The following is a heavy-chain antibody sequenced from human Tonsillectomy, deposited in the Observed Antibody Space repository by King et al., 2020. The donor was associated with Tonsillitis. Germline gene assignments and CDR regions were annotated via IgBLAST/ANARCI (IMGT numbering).Heavy chain of an antibody. Sequence: QLQESGPGLVQPSETLSLTCTVSGASISGYYWSWIRQPPGKGLEWIGSIYISGSTNYNPSLKSRVTISLDTSKNQLALKLTSVTAADTAMSYCARDLRYCSSTSCYPWFDPWGQGTLVTVSS. J-gene: IGHJ5*02. D-gene: IGHD2-2*01. CDR2: IYISGST. CDR3: ARDLRYCSSTSCYPWFDP. V-gene: IGHV4-59*01. CDR1: GASISGYY.